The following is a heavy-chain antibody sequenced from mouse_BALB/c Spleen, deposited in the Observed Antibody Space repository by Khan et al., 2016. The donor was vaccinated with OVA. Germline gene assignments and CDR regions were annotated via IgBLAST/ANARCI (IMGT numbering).Heavy chain of an antibody. CDR2: INPHIGET. V-gene: IGHV1-20*02. D-gene: IGHD1-1*01. Sequence: EVQLQQSGPELVKPGASVKISCKASGYSFTGYFMNWVMQSHGKSLEWIGRINPHIGETFYNQKFKGKATLTVDESSSTAHMELRSLASEDAAVYYCALSYRSDFDYWGQGTTLTVSS. CDR1: GYSFTGYF. CDR3: ALSYRSDFDY. J-gene: IGHJ2*01.